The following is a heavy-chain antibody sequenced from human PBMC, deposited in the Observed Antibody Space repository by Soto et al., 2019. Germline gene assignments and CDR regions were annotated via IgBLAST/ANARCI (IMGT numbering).Heavy chain of an antibody. CDR1: GFTVSSNY. V-gene: IGHV3-66*01. J-gene: IGHJ4*02. Sequence: GGSLRLSCAASGFTVSSNYMSWVRQAPGKGLEWVSVIYSGGSTYYADSEKGRFTISKDNSKNTMYIQMISLIAEDTALYFCLIVLTYYDILTGNFVYYFDYWGQGTLVTVSS. CDR2: IYSGGST. CDR3: LIVLTYYDILTGNFVYYFDY. D-gene: IGHD3-9*01.